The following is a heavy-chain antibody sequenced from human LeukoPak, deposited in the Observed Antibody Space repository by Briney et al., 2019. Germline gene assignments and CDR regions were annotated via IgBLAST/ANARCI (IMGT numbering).Heavy chain of an antibody. J-gene: IGHJ4*02. V-gene: IGHV4-34*01. D-gene: IGHD3-16*01. CDR1: GGSFSGYY. Sequence: SETLSLTCAVYGGSFSGYYWSWIRQPPGKGPEWIGEINHSGSTNYNPSLKSRVTISVDTSKNQFSLKLSSVTAADTAVYYCARVILGLRLDYWGQGTLVTVSS. CDR3: ARVILGLRLDY. CDR2: INHSGST.